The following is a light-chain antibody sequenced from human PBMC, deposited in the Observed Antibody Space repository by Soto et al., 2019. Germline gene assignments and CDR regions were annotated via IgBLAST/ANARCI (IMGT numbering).Light chain of an antibody. CDR3: QQYNNWVGT. J-gene: IGKJ1*01. CDR2: GAS. V-gene: IGKV3-15*01. CDR1: QSVSSN. Sequence: EIVMTQSPATLSVSPGERATLSCRASQSVSSNLAWYKQKPGQAPRLLIYGASTRATGIPARFSGSGSGTEFTLTISSLQSEDFAFYYCQQYNNWVGTFGQGTKVEIK.